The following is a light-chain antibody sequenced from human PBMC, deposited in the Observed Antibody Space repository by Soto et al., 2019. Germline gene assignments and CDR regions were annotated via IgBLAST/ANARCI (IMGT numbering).Light chain of an antibody. CDR3: IAYARGSTFA. CDR1: SGDVGLYNY. Sequence: QSALTQPASVSGSPGQSITISCTGTSGDVGLYNYVSWYQQHTGKAPKLMIYDVSNRPSWISDRFSGSKSGNTDSLTSSGLQAEDEADYYCIAYARGSTFAFATGTKLTVL. J-gene: IGLJ1*01. CDR2: DVS. V-gene: IGLV2-14*03.